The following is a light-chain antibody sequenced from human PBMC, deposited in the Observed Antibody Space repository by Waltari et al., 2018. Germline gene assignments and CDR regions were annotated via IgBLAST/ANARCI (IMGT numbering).Light chain of an antibody. CDR3: CSYAGNSIYV. J-gene: IGLJ1*01. CDR2: EPY. V-gene: IGLV2-8*01. CDR1: SNDVGAYKY. Sequence: QSALTQPPSASGSPGQSVTIPCTGTSNDVGAYKYVSWYQHHPGKAPKLIIYEPYRRPPGVPDRFSGSKSGNTASLTISGLQAEDEADYHCCSYAGNSIYVFGTGTRVTVL.